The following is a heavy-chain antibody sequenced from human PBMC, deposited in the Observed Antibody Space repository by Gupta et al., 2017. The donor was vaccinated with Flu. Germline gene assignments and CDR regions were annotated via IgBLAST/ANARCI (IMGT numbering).Heavy chain of an antibody. CDR3: ARGRRRDDYNLEDWYFDV. CDR2: ISTSGSTI. Sequence: QVQLVESGGTLVKPGGSLRLSCVASGFDFSDYYMNWIRQAPGKGLEWVSYISTSGSTIYNAESLEGRFAISRDNSKKSLSLQMSGLTTEDTAVYYCARGRRRDDYNLEDWYFDVWGRGTLVTVSS. CDR1: GFDFSDYY. J-gene: IGHJ2*01. V-gene: IGHV3-11*01. D-gene: IGHD4-4*01.